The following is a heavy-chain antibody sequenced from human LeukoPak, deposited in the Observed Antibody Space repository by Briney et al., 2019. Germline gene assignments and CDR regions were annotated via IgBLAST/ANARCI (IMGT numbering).Heavy chain of an antibody. J-gene: IGHJ4*02. CDR3: ATDLTDQNYYDSSGYQ. CDR1: GYTFTSYY. D-gene: IGHD3-22*01. V-gene: IGHV1-24*01. CDR2: FDPEDGET. Sequence: GASVKVSCKASGYTFTSYYMHWVRQAPGKGLEWMGGFDPEDGETIYAQKFQGRVTMTEDTSTDTAYMELSSLRSEDTAVYYRATDLTDQNYYDSSGYQWGQGTLVTVSS.